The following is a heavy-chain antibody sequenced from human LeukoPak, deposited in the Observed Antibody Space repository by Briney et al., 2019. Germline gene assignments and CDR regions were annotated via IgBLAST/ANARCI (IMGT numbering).Heavy chain of an antibody. V-gene: IGHV3-23*01. J-gene: IGHJ4*02. CDR1: GFIFSIYA. Sequence: GGSLRLFCAASGFIFSIYAMNSVRQPPGRGLEWVTTISGSGGITYYAPSVEGPLTISRDTSKKNMYLKMSSLRTEDTAVYFCAKGYYDILTGIQYWGQGTLVTVSS. CDR3: AKGYYDILTGIQY. D-gene: IGHD3-9*01. CDR2: ISGSGGIT.